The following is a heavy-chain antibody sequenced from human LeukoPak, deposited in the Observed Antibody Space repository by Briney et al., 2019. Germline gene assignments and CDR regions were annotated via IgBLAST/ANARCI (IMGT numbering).Heavy chain of an antibody. J-gene: IGHJ3*02. Sequence: ASVKVSCKASGYTFTDYYMHWVRQAPGQGLEWMGWINPNSGGTNYAQKFQGRVTMTRDTSISTAYMELSRLRSDDTAVYYCASPIYWDHNAFDIWGQGTMVTVSS. D-gene: IGHD1-14*01. V-gene: IGHV1-2*02. CDR1: GYTFTDYY. CDR2: INPNSGGT. CDR3: ASPIYWDHNAFDI.